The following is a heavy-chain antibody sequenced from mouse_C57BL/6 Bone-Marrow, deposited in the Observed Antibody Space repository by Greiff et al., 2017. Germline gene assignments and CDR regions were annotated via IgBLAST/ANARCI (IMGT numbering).Heavy chain of an antibody. CDR1: GFTFSSYG. CDR2: ISSGGSYT. J-gene: IGHJ1*03. CDR3: ARHRYFDV. Sequence: EVKLVESGGDLLKPGGSLKLSCAASGFTFSSYGMSWVRQTPDKRLEWVATISSGGSYTYYPDSVKGRFTISRDNAKNTLYLQMSSLKSEDTAMYYCARHRYFDVWGTGTTVTVSS. V-gene: IGHV5-6*01.